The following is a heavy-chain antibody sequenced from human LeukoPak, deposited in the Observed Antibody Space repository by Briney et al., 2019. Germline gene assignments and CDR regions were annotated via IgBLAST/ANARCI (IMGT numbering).Heavy chain of an antibody. CDR3: ARGTSGWSPAPFDY. CDR1: GFTVSSNY. Sequence: GGSLRLSCAASGFTVSSNYMSWVRQAPGKGLEWVSVIYSGGSTYYADSVKCRFTISRDNSKNTLYLQMNSLRAEDTAVYYCARGTSGWSPAPFDYWGQGTLVTVSS. CDR2: IYSGGST. D-gene: IGHD6-19*01. J-gene: IGHJ4*02. V-gene: IGHV3-53*01.